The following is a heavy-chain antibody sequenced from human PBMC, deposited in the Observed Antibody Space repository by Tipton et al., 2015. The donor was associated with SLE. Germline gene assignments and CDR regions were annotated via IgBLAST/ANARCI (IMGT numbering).Heavy chain of an antibody. J-gene: IGHJ3*01. CDR1: GGSIGNNY. V-gene: IGHV4-59*12. CDR3: ARIIAGPGDAFDV. Sequence: TLSLTCTVSGGSIGNNYWNWMRQSAGKGLEWIGRFYSDCRGALESRLNPSFESRVTMSVDPSKKQLSLTLMSVTAADTAVYFCARIIAGPGDAFDVWGQGTMVTVSS. CDR2: RFYSDCRGA.